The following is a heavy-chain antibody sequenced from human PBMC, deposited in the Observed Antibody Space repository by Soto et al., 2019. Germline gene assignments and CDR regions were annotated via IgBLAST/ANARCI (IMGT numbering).Heavy chain of an antibody. CDR1: GYTFTTYY. D-gene: IGHD3-22*01. CDR3: ARVSYYYDSSGYQPKYYYYGMDV. J-gene: IGHJ6*02. V-gene: IGHV1-2*02. Sequence: ASVKVSCKASGYTFTTYYMHWVRQAPGQGLEWMGVISPDGGRTSYAQKFQGRVTMTRDTSISTAYMELSRLRSDDTAVYYCARVSYYYDSSGYQPKYYYYGMDVWGQGTTVTVSS. CDR2: ISPDGGRT.